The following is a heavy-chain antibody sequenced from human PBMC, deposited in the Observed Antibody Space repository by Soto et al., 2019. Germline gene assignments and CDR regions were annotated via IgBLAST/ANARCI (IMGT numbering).Heavy chain of an antibody. CDR3: ARGDSSSWWYYYGMDV. CDR2: ISSSGSTI. J-gene: IGHJ6*02. Sequence: PGGSLRLSCAASGFTFSDYYMSWIRQAPGKGLEWVSYISSSGSTIYYADSVKGRFTISRDNAKNSLYLQMNSLRAEDTAVYYCARGDSSSWWYYYGMDVWGQGTTVTVSS. V-gene: IGHV3-11*01. CDR1: GFTFSDYY. D-gene: IGHD6-13*01.